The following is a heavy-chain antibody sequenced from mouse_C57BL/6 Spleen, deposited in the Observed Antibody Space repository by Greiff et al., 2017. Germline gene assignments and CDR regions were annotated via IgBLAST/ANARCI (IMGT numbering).Heavy chain of an antibody. D-gene: IGHD1-1*01. V-gene: IGHV1-42*01. CDR2: INPSTGGT. CDR3: ARRYYGSSYNWYFDV. CDR1: GYSFTGYY. Sequence: VQLQQSGPELVKPGASVTISCKASGYSFTGYYMNWVKQSPEKSLEWIGEINPSTGGTTYNQKFKAKATLTVDKSSSTAYMQLKSLTSEDSAVDYCARRYYGSSYNWYFDVWGTGTTVTVSS. J-gene: IGHJ1*03.